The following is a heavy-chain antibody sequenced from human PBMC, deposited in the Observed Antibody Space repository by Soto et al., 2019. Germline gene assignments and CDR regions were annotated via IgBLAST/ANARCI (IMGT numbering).Heavy chain of an antibody. J-gene: IGHJ4*02. CDR1: GGSFSGYY. CDR3: ASSARAVAGTGANFDY. V-gene: IGHV4-34*01. Sequence: SETLSLTCAVYGGSFSGYYWSWIRQPPGKGLEWIGEINHSGSTNYNPSLKSRVTISVDTPKNQFSLKLSSVTAADTAVYYCASSARAVAGTGANFDYWGQGTLVTVSS. CDR2: INHSGST. D-gene: IGHD6-19*01.